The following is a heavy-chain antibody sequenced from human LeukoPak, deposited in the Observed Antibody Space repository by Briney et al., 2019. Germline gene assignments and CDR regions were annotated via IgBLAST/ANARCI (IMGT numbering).Heavy chain of an antibody. D-gene: IGHD2-2*01. J-gene: IGHJ3*02. CDR1: GYTFTAYY. CDR3: ARDGRYCSIPGGCAFDI. CDR2: INPNSGGT. V-gene: IGHV1-2*02. Sequence: WASVRVSCKASGYTFTAYYMHWVRQAPGQGLEWMGWINPNSGGTNYAQKFQGRVTMTRDTSISTAYMELSRLRSDDTAVYYCARDGRYCSIPGGCAFDIWGQGTMVTVSS.